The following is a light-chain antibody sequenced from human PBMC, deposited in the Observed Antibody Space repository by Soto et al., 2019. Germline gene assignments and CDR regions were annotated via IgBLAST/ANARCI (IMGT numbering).Light chain of an antibody. CDR1: SSNIGNNA. CDR2: YDD. V-gene: IGLV1-36*01. J-gene: IGLJ3*02. Sequence: QSVLTQPPSVSEAPRQRVSISCSGSSSNIGNNAVNWYQHVPGKAPKLLIYYDDLVPSGVSDRFSGSKSGTSASLAISGLQSEDEADYYCAAWDDSLNGVVFGGGTKFTVL. CDR3: AAWDDSLNGVV.